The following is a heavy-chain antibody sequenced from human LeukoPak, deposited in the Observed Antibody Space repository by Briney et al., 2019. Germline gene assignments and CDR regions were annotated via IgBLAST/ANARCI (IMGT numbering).Heavy chain of an antibody. V-gene: IGHV1-69*13. CDR3: AKASGVVVSYGLDV. CDR2: IIPIFGTA. Sequence: ASVKVSCKASGGTFSSYAISWVRQAPGQRLEWMGGIIPIFGTANYAQKFQGRVTITADESTSTAYMELSSLRSEDTAVYYCAKASGVVVSYGLDVWGKGTTVTVSS. CDR1: GGTFSSYA. D-gene: IGHD2-15*01. J-gene: IGHJ6*04.